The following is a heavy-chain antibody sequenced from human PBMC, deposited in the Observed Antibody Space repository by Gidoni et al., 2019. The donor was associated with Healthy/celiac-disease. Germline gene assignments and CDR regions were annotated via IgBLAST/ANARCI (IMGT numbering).Heavy chain of an antibody. V-gene: IGHV3-53*01. CDR2: IYSGGIT. D-gene: IGHD3-22*01. CDR1: GLTVSSNY. J-gene: IGHJ4*02. Sequence: EVQLVVSGGGLIQLGVSLRLFCAASGLTVSSNYMSWVRQAPGKGLEWVSVIYSGGITYYANSLEGRFTISRDNSKSTLYLQMNSLRAEDTAVYYCAREKYDSSAIGYWGQGTLVTVSS. CDR3: AREKYDSSAIGY.